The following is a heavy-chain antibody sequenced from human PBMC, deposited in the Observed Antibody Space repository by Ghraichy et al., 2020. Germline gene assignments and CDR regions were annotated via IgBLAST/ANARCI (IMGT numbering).Heavy chain of an antibody. J-gene: IGHJ4*02. CDR1: GFTFSDYS. CDR2: ISNTGGTI. CDR3: ARDAVFDH. Sequence: GGSLRLSCAASGFTFSDYSMNWVRQAPGKGLEWVSYISNTGGTIYYADSVKGRFTISRDNAKKSLFLQMDSLRADDTAVYYCARDAVFDHWGQGTLVTVSS. V-gene: IGHV3-48*01.